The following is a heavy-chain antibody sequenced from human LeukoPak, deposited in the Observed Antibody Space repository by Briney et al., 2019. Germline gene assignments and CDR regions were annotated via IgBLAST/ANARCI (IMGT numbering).Heavy chain of an antibody. V-gene: IGHV3-53*01. Sequence: GGSLRLSCAASGFTVSSNYMSWVRQAPGKGLEWVSVIYSGGSTYYADSVKGRFTISRDNSKNTLYLQMNSLRAEDTAVYYCAEEAMVYYFDYWGQGTLVTVSS. CDR3: AEEAMVYYFDY. D-gene: IGHD5-18*01. CDR1: GFTVSSNY. CDR2: IYSGGST. J-gene: IGHJ4*02.